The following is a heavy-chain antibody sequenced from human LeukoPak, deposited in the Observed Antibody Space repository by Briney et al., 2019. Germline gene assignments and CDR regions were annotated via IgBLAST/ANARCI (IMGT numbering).Heavy chain of an antibody. J-gene: IGHJ4*02. CDR2: ISGSGGST. CDR3: AKVAEMATILSRAFDY. V-gene: IGHV3-23*01. D-gene: IGHD5-24*01. CDR1: GFTFSSYA. Sequence: GGSLRLSCAASGFTFSSYAMSWVRQAPGKGLEWVSAISGSGGSTYYADSVKGRFTISRDNSKNTLYLQMNSLRAEDTAVYYCAKVAEMATILSRAFDYWGQGTLVTVSS.